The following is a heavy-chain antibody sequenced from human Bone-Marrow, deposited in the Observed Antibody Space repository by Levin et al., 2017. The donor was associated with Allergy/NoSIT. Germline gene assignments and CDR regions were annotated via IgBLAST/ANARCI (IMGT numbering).Heavy chain of an antibody. J-gene: IGHJ6*02. V-gene: IGHV3-23*01. Sequence: PGESLKISCAASGFTFSNHAMSWVRQAPGKGLEWVSTITGSGTYYADSVKGRFTISRDNSKNTVFLQMSSLRAEDTALYYCAKDGYCTSPTCYKQSYGMDVWGQGTTVTVSS. CDR2: ITGSGT. CDR1: GFTFSNHA. CDR3: AKDGYCTSPTCYKQSYGMDV. D-gene: IGHD2-2*02.